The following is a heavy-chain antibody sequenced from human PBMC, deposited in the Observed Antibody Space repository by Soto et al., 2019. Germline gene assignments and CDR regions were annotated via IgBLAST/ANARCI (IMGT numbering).Heavy chain of an antibody. V-gene: IGHV3-49*03. CDR2: IRSKAYGGTT. Sequence: GSLRLSCTASGFTFGDYAMSWFRQAPGKGLEWVGFIRSKAYGGTTEYAASVKGRFTISRDDSKSIAYLQMNSLKTEDTAEYYCTRASVDTAMANYYYYYYMDGWGKGTTVTVAS. CDR1: GFTFGDYA. D-gene: IGHD5-18*01. CDR3: TRASVDTAMANYYYYYYMDG. J-gene: IGHJ6*03.